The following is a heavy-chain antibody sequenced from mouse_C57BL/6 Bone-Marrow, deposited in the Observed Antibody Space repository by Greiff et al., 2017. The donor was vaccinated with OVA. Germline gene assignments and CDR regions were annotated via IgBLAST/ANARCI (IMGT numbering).Heavy chain of an antibody. J-gene: IGHJ4*01. V-gene: IGHV5-2*01. CDR1: EYEFPSHD. Sequence: EVQGVESGGGLVQPGESLKLSCESNEYEFPSHDMSWVRKTPEKRLELVAAINSDGGSTYYPDTMERRFIISRDNTKKTLYLQMSSLTSEDTAVYYCARRGLWSYAMDYWGQGTSVTVSS. CDR2: INSDGGST. D-gene: IGHD1-1*02. CDR3: ARRGLWSYAMDY.